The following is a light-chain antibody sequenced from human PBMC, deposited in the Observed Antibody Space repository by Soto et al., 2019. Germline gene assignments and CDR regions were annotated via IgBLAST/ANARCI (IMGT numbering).Light chain of an antibody. V-gene: IGLV1-44*01. CDR1: SSNIGSNP. J-gene: IGLJ3*02. Sequence: QSVLTQPPSASGTPGQRVTISCSGSSSNIGSNPVNWYQQLPGTAPKLLIYSDDHRSSGVPDRFSGSKSGTSASLAIDGLQSEDEADDYCASWDDSLGGDWVFGGGTKPPS. CDR3: ASWDDSLGGDWV. CDR2: SDD.